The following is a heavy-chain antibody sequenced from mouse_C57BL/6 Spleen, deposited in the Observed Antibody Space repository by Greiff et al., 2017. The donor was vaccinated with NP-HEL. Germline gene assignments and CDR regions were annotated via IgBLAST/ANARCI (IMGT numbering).Heavy chain of an antibody. CDR2: IDPSDSYT. Sequence: QVQLQQPGAELVMPGASVKLSCKASGYTFTSYWMHWVKQRPGQGLEWIGEIDPSDSYTNYNQKFKGKSTLTVDKSSSTAYMQLSSLTSEDSAVYYCARGVTDLYWYFDVWGTGTTVTVSS. V-gene: IGHV1-69*01. CDR1: GYTFTSYW. D-gene: IGHD2-2*01. CDR3: ARGVTDLYWYFDV. J-gene: IGHJ1*03.